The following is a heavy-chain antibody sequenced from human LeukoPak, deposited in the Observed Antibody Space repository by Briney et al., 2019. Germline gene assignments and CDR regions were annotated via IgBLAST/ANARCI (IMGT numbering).Heavy chain of an antibody. Sequence: GGSLRPSCVASGLTFSSYDMHWIRQAPGKGLEWVSSIGATGDTYYTGSVKGRFTISRENAKKSVYLQMSSLSAGDTAVYFCVLGAYWNDDKNAFHIWGPGTMVTVSS. CDR1: GLTFSSYD. D-gene: IGHD1-1*01. CDR3: VLGAYWNDDKNAFHI. CDR2: IGATGDT. J-gene: IGHJ3*02. V-gene: IGHV3-13*01.